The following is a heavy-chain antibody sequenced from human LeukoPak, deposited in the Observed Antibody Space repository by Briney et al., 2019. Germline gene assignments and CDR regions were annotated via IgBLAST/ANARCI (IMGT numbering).Heavy chain of an antibody. CDR2: IYPGDSDT. Sequence: KVSCKASGYTFTGYYMHWVRQMPGKGLEWMGIIYPGDSDTRYSPSFQGQVTISADKSISTAYLQWSSLKASDTAMYYCARQRGYYDSSGPNDYWGQGTLVTVSS. CDR3: ARQRGYYDSSGPNDY. CDR1: GYTFTGYY. D-gene: IGHD3-22*01. V-gene: IGHV5-51*01. J-gene: IGHJ4*02.